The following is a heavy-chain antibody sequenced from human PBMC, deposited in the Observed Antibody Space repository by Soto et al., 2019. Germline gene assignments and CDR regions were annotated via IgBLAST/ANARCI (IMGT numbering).Heavy chain of an antibody. J-gene: IGHJ4*02. CDR2: ISGSGGST. D-gene: IGHD3-10*01. CDR1: GFTFSSYA. V-gene: IGHV3-23*01. CDR3: PMWFGELLYNY. Sequence: EVQLLESGGGLVQPGGSLRLSCAASGFTFSSYAMSWVRQAPGKGLEWVSAISGSGGSTYYADSVKGRFTISRDNSKNTLYLQMNSLRAEDTAVYYCPMWFGELLYNYWGQGTLVTVSS.